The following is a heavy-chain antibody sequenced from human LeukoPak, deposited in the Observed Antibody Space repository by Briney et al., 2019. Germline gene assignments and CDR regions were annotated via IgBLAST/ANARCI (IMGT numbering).Heavy chain of an antibody. Sequence: GGSLRLSCAASGFNFSSYGMHWVRQAPGKGLECVAFIRYDGSNKYYADSVKGRFTISRDNCKNTLYLQMNSLRAEDTAVYYCAKDRRGWFGELVDTAIWGRLSYWGQGTLVTVSS. V-gene: IGHV3-30*02. CDR3: AKDRRGWFGELVDTAIWGRLSY. J-gene: IGHJ4*02. CDR1: GFNFSSYG. D-gene: IGHD3-10*01. CDR2: IRYDGSNK.